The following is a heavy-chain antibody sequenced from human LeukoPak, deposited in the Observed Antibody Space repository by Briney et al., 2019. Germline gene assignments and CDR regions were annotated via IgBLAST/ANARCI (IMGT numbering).Heavy chain of an antibody. Sequence: PRGSLRLSSTASGFAFSSHAMNWVRHAPGKGLEWASAINSAVGDTFYTDSVKGRFTISRDNSKNTLYLQMNSLRVEDAAVYYCATGGSGWYSPFNYWGQGTLVTVSS. V-gene: IGHV3-23*01. J-gene: IGHJ4*02. CDR3: ATGGSGWYSPFNY. CDR2: INSAVGDT. D-gene: IGHD6-19*01. CDR1: GFAFSSHA.